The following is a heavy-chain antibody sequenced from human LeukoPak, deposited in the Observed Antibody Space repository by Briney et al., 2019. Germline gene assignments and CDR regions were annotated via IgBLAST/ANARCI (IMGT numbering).Heavy chain of an antibody. CDR3: ARGVGSSWYYFDY. CDR1: GGSFSSHY. V-gene: IGHV4-59*11. J-gene: IGHJ4*02. D-gene: IGHD6-13*01. CDR2: IYYSGST. Sequence: PSETLSLTCPASGGSFSSHYWSWIRQPPGKGLEWIGYIYYSGSTNYNPSLKSRVTISVDTSKNQFSLKLSSATAADTAVYYCARGVGSSWYYFDYWGQGTLVTVSS.